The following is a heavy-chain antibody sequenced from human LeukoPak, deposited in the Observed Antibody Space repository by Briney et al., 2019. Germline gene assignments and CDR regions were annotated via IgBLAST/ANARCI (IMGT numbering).Heavy chain of an antibody. V-gene: IGHV3-30*04. J-gene: IGHJ4*02. CDR2: ISYDGSNK. CDR3: ARGRGGSSGYLDY. D-gene: IGHD3-22*01. CDR1: GFTFSSYA. Sequence: GGSLRLSCAASGFTFSSYAMHWVRQAPGKGLEWVAVISYDGSNKYYADSVKGRFTISRDNSKNTLYLQMNSLRAEDTAVYYCARGRGGSSGYLDYWGQGTLVTVSS.